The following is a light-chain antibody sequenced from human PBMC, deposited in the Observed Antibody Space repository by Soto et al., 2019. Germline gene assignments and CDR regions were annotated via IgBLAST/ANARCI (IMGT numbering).Light chain of an antibody. CDR1: SSDFGNYNL. V-gene: IGLV2-23*02. J-gene: IGLJ1*01. CDR3: CSVTSSNTQV. CDR2: EVN. Sequence: QSALTQPASVSGSPGQSITISCTGTSSDFGNYNLVSWYQQHPGKVPKLILFEVNKRPSGVSGRFSGSKSGNTASLTISGLQDEDEDDYYCCSVTSSNTQVFGTGTKLTVL.